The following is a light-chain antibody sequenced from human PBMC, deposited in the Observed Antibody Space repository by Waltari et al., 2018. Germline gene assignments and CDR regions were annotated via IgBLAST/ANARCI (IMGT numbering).Light chain of an antibody. V-gene: IGKV1-39*01. CDR3: QQSDSTPYT. CDR1: QSISYY. CDR2: AAS. Sequence: DIQMTQSPSPLSASVGDRVTITCRASQSISYYLNWYQQKPGKGPKFLIYAASSLQSGVPSRFSGSGSGTDFTLTISSLQPEDFATYFCQQSDSTPYTFGQGTKLEIK. J-gene: IGKJ2*01.